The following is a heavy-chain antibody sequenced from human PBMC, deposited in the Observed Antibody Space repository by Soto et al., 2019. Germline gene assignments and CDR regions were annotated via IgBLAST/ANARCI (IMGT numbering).Heavy chain of an antibody. V-gene: IGHV1-3*01. J-gene: IGHJ6*02. CDR1: GYTFTSYA. CDR2: INAGNGNT. Sequence: ASLKVACKASGYTFTSYAMHWVRQAPGQRLEWMGWINAGNGNTKYSQKFQGRVTITRDTSASTAYMELSSLRSEDTAVYYCARFHTIAAAGRRYGMDVWGQGTTVTVSS. D-gene: IGHD6-13*01. CDR3: ARFHTIAAAGRRYGMDV.